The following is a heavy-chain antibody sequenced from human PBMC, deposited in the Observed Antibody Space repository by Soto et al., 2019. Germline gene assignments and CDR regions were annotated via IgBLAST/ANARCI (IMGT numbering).Heavy chain of an antibody. CDR2: INHSVST. CDR3: ARGLSSSDTFYHYYGMDV. CDR1: GGSCRGYH. J-gene: IGHJ6*02. D-gene: IGHD6-6*01. V-gene: IGHV4-34*01. Sequence: SETLSLTCGVYGGSCRGYHWSWIRQPPGKGLEWIGEINHSVSTNYNPSLKSRVIISRETSKNQFSLILTPVTAAGTAVYYCARGLSSSDTFYHYYGMDVSGPATRARVSS.